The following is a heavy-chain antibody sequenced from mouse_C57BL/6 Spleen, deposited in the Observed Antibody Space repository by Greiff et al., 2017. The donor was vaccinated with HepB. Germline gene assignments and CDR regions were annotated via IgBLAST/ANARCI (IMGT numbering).Heavy chain of an antibody. D-gene: IGHD2-12*01. CDR3: ARRYSNDYYYAMDY. J-gene: IGHJ4*01. CDR1: GYTFTSYW. CDR2: IDPSDSET. V-gene: IGHV1-52*01. Sequence: QVQLQQPGAELVRPGSSVKLSCKASGYTFTSYWMHWVKQRPIQGLEWIGNIDPSDSETHYNQKFKDKATLTVDKSSSTAYMQLSSLTSEASAVYYWARRYSNDYYYAMDYWGQGTAVTVSS.